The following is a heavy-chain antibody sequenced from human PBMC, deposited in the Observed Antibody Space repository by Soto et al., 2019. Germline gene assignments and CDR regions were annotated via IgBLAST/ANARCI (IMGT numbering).Heavy chain of an antibody. CDR3: ARGFNSALDV. J-gene: IGHJ3*01. Sequence: GGSLRLSCAATGFTFGSYWMSWVRQAPGKGLEWVANIKQDGSEKYYVDSAKGRFTISRDNAKDSLHLQMKSLRAEDTAVYYCARGFNSALDVWGQGKMVTVS. CDR1: GFTFGSYW. CDR2: IKQDGSEK. D-gene: IGHD6-13*01. V-gene: IGHV3-7*01.